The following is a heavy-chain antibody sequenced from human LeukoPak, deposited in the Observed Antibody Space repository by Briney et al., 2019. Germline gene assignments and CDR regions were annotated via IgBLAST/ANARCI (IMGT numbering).Heavy chain of an antibody. D-gene: IGHD3-10*01. CDR2: INSRGSTI. CDR1: GFTFSSYE. J-gene: IGHJ4*02. Sequence: GGSLRLSCAASGFTFSSYEMNWVRQAPGKGLEWVSFINSRGSTIYYVDSVKGRFTISRDNAKNSLYLQMNSLRAEDTAVYYCARDGRYYGSGSYRYFDYWGQGTLVTVSS. V-gene: IGHV3-48*03. CDR3: ARDGRYYGSGSYRYFDY.